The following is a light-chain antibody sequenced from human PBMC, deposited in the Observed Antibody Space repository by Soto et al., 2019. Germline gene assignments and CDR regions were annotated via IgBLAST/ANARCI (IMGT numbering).Light chain of an antibody. Sequence: QSALTQPPSASGSPGHSVTISCTGTSTDVGGYNYVSWYQQHPGKAPKLMIYEVNKRPSGVPDRFSGSKSGNTASLTVSGLQAEDEADYYRSSYGGSNNLVFGGGTKLTVL. J-gene: IGLJ3*02. CDR1: STDVGGYNY. V-gene: IGLV2-8*01. CDR2: EVN. CDR3: SSYGGSNNLV.